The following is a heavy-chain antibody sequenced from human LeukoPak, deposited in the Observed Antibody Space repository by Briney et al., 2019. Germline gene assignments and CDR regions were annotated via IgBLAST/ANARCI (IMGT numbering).Heavy chain of an antibody. CDR1: GGTFSSYA. V-gene: IGHV1-69*04. J-gene: IGHJ4*02. CDR2: IIPILGIA. CDR3: ATDPNPYSSTSGYFDF. D-gene: IGHD6-6*01. Sequence: SVKVSCKASGGTFSSYAISWVRQAPGQGLEWMGRIIPILGIANYAQKFQGRVTITADESSNTASLDLSSLTSEDTAVYYCATDPNPYSSTSGYFDFWGQGTLVTVSS.